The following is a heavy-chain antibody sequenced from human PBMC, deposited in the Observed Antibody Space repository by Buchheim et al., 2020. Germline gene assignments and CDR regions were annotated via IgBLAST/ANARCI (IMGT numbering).Heavy chain of an antibody. D-gene: IGHD1-26*01. V-gene: IGHV3-7*01. CDR3: AREGMGATDDY. CDR1: GFTFSNHA. CDR2: IKQDESEK. J-gene: IGHJ4*02. Sequence: VQLVESGGGVVQPGRSLRLSCAASGFTFSNHAMHWVRQVPGKGLEWVANIKQDESEKYYVDSVKGRFIISRDNAKKSLYLQMNSLRAEDTAVYYCAREGMGATDDYWGQGTL.